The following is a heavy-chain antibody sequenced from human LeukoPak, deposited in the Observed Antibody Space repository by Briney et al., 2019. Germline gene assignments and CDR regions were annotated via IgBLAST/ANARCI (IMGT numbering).Heavy chain of an antibody. CDR1: GGSISSGSYY. CDR3: ARGIDSSGWYIATYGY. CDR2: IYTRGST. D-gene: IGHD6-19*01. V-gene: IGHV4-61*02. Sequence: SETLSLTCTVSGGSISSGSYYWSWIRQPAGKGLEWIGRIYTRGSTNYNPSLKSRVTISIDTSKNQFSLTLSSVTAADTAVYYCARGIDSSGWYIATYGYWGQGTVVTVSS. J-gene: IGHJ4*02.